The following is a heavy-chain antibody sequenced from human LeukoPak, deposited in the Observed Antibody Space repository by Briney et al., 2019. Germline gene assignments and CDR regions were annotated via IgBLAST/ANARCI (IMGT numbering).Heavy chain of an antibody. Sequence: PGGALRLSCAASGFTFSTHWMSWVRQAPGKVLEWVANIKGDASEIRYVDSVKGRFTISRDNGKNSLYLQMNSLRAEDTAVYYCASQTSAKGFDFWGQGTLVTVSS. J-gene: IGHJ4*02. D-gene: IGHD2-2*01. CDR1: GFTFSTHW. CDR3: ASQTSAKGFDF. V-gene: IGHV3-7*05. CDR2: IKGDASEI.